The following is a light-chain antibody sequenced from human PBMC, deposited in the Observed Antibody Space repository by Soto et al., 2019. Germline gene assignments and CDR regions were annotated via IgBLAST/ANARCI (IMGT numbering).Light chain of an antibody. V-gene: IGKV1-39*01. CDR3: QQTYTTPLT. CDR1: QSISYY. Sequence: DIEMTQSASSLSAYVGDRVNITCRASQSISYYLNWYQQKPGRAPDLLMYGASSLQSGVPSRFTGSGSGTEFTLTITSLQPGDFATYYCQQTYTTPLTFGGGTKVDIK. J-gene: IGKJ4*01. CDR2: GAS.